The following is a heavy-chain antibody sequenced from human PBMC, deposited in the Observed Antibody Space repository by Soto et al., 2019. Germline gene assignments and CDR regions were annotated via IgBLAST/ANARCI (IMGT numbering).Heavy chain of an antibody. V-gene: IGHV1-69*12. D-gene: IGHD4-17*01. Sequence: VQLVQSGAEVKKPGSSVKVSCKASGGSFRSYAISWVRQAPGQGLEWMGGIIPIFGTANYAQKFQGRVTITAGESTSTAYMELSSLRSEDTAVYYCTSSRSTRYYYGLDVWGQGTTVTVSS. J-gene: IGHJ6*02. CDR3: TSSRSTRYYYGLDV. CDR2: IIPIFGTA. CDR1: GGSFRSYA.